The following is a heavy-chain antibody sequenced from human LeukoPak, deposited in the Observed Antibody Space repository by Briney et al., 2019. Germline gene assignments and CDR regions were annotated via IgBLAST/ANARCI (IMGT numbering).Heavy chain of an antibody. J-gene: IGHJ4*02. CDR2: ISYDGSNK. V-gene: IGHV3-30-3*01. D-gene: IGHD2-2*01. Sequence: GGSLRLACAASGFTFISYTMHSVCPAPGKGLEWVAVISYDGSNKSYAGSVKGRFTISRDNPKNTLYLQMNSLRAEDTAVYYCSRFLSQGSSIGAWDYWGQGTLVTVSS. CDR3: SRFLSQGSSIGAWDY. CDR1: GFTFISYT.